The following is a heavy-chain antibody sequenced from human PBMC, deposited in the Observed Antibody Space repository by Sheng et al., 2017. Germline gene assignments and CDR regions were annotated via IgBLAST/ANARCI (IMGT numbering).Heavy chain of an antibody. CDR3: ARVLPNKTAYDFWSGYHKEHYGMDV. CDR2: IIPIFGTA. D-gene: IGHD3-3*01. J-gene: IGHJ6*02. Sequence: PGQGLEWMGGIIPIFGTANYAQKFQGRVTITADESTSTAYMELSSLRSEDTAVYYCARVLPNKTAYDFWSGYHKEHYGMDVWGQGP. V-gene: IGHV1-69*01.